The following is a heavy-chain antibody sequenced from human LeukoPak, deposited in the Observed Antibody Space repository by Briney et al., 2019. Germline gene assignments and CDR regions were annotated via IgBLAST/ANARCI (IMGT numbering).Heavy chain of an antibody. CDR2: IYHSGSS. Sequence: SGTLSLTCDVSGGSITNSKWWTWLRQPPGKGLEWIGEIYHSGSSNYNPSLRSRVTISVDKSKNQFSLKLYSVTAADTALYYCAGKDFGTQNFDFWGQGPWSPSPQ. CDR3: AGKDFGTQNFDF. V-gene: IGHV4-4*02. J-gene: IGHJ4*02. CDR1: GGSITNSKW. D-gene: IGHD3-10*01.